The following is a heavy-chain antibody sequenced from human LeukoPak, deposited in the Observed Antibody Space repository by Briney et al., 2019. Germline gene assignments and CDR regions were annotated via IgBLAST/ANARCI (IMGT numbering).Heavy chain of an antibody. Sequence: SETLSLTCTVSGGSISTYYWSWIRQPPGKGLEWIGYIYYSGSTNYNPSLKSRVTISVDTSKNQFSLKLSSVTAADTAVYYCARAAGSGYYDDYWGQGTLVTVSS. V-gene: IGHV4-59*01. CDR1: GGSISTYY. CDR3: ARAAGSGYYDDY. CDR2: IYYSGST. D-gene: IGHD3-22*01. J-gene: IGHJ4*02.